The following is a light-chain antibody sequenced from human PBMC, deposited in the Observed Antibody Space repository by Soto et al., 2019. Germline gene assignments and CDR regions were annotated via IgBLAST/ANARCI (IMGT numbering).Light chain of an antibody. CDR1: QSLLHGSGYNY. CDR3: MQALQTPWT. Sequence: DIVMTQSPLSLPVTPGEPASISCRSSQSLLHGSGYNYLDWDLQRAGQSPQLLIYLGSDRASGVPDRFSGSGSGTDFTLKISRVEAEDVGVYYCMQALQTPWTFGQGTKVDI. J-gene: IGKJ1*01. CDR2: LGS. V-gene: IGKV2-28*01.